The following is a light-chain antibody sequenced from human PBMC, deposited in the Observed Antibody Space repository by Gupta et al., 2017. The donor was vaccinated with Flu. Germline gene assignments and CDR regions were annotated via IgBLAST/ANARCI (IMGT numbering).Light chain of an antibody. CDR1: NSNIGINY. J-gene: IGLJ2*01. Sequence: QSVLTQLPSLSAAPGQRVTMSCSGSNSNIGINYVSWYQQFPGTAPKLLIFDNHKRPSGIPDRFSGSKSGTSVTLGITGLQTGDEADYYCATWDNSLSAMVFGGGTKLTVL. CDR2: DNH. V-gene: IGLV1-51*01. CDR3: ATWDNSLSAMV.